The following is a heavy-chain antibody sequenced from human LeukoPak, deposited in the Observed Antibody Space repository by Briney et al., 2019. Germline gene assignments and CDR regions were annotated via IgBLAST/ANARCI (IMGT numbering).Heavy chain of an antibody. Sequence: PSETLSLTRTVSGGSISSSSYYWGWIRQPPGKGLEWIGSIYYSGSTYYNPSLKSRVTISVDTSKNQFSLKLSSVTAADTAVYYRARVPRRTQPKDAFDIWGQGTMVTVSS. CDR3: ARVPRRTQPKDAFDI. CDR2: IYYSGST. CDR1: GGSISSSSYY. V-gene: IGHV4-39*07. D-gene: IGHD2-2*01. J-gene: IGHJ3*02.